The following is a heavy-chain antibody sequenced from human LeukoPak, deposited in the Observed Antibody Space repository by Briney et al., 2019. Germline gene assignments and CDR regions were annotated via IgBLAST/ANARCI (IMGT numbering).Heavy chain of an antibody. CDR3: ARVASYYDSSGYCDY. Sequence: PSETLSLTCTVSGGSISSYYWSWIRQPPGKGLEWIGYIHYSGSTNYNPSLKSRVTISVDTSKNQFSLKLSSVTAADTAVYYCARVASYYDSSGYCDYWGQGTLVTVSS. D-gene: IGHD3-22*01. CDR2: IHYSGST. J-gene: IGHJ4*02. CDR1: GGSISSYY. V-gene: IGHV4-59*01.